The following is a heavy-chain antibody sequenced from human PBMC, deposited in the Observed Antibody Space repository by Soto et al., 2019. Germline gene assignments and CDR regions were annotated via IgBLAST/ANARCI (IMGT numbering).Heavy chain of an antibody. Sequence: SETLSLTCTVSGGSISSYYWSWIRQPPGKGLEWIGYIYYSGSTNYNPPLKSRVTISVDTSKNQFSLKLSSVTAADTAVYYCARDLRGSYDSSGYLYYYYGMDVWGQGTTVSVSS. D-gene: IGHD3-22*01. CDR1: GGSISSYY. V-gene: IGHV4-59*01. CDR2: IYYSGST. CDR3: ARDLRGSYDSSGYLYYYYGMDV. J-gene: IGHJ6*02.